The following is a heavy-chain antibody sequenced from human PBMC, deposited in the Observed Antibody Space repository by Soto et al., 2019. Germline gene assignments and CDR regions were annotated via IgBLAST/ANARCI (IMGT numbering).Heavy chain of an antibody. D-gene: IGHD6-6*01. CDR3: AREQQLVSVNWFDP. V-gene: IGHV1-3*01. J-gene: IGHJ5*02. CDR2: INAGNGNT. Sequence: GASVEVSWKASGYTFTSYAMHLVRQAPGQRLEWMGWINAGNGNTKYSQKFQGRVTITRDTSASTAYMELSSLRSEDTAVYYCAREQQLVSVNWFDPWGQGTLVTVSS. CDR1: GYTFTSYA.